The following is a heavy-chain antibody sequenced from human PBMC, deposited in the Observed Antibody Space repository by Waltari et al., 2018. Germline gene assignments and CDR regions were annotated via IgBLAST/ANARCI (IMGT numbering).Heavy chain of an antibody. D-gene: IGHD3-22*01. CDR2: NNARNGNT. CDR1: GYTFTSYA. CDR3: VREPPYYYDSSGYYNY. V-gene: IGHV1-3*01. Sequence: QVQLVQSGAEVKKPGASVKVSCKASGYTFTSYAMHWVRQAPGQRLEWMGWNNARNGNTKYSQKFQGRVTIARDTSAGTAYMELSSLRSEDTAVYYCVREPPYYYDSSGYYNYWGQGTLVTVSS. J-gene: IGHJ4*02.